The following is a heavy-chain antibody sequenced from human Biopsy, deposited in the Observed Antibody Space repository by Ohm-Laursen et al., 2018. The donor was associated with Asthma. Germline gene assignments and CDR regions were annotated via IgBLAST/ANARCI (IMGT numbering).Heavy chain of an antibody. CDR1: GGSIKSSS. CDR2: SGNT. Sequence: GTLSLTCSISGGSIKSSSWTWIRQPPGKGLERIGYSGNTNYNPSLKGRVTISVDTSKNQVSLELRSVSSSDTAVYYCARLWDYYDSRAPGGDAFDIWGQGTMVSVSS. J-gene: IGHJ3*02. D-gene: IGHD3-22*01. V-gene: IGHV4-59*01. CDR3: ARLWDYYDSRAPGGDAFDI.